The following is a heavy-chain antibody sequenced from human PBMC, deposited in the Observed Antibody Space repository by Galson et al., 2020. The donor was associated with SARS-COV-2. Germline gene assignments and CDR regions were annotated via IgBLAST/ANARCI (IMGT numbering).Heavy chain of an antibody. J-gene: IGHJ4*02. CDR1: GFTFSDYW. V-gene: IGHV3-7*03. CDR3: ARDPDCGSDTCYYHY. CDR2: IKHDGSDK. D-gene: IGHD2-2*01. Sequence: GESLKISCAASGFTFSDYWMTWVRQAPGKGLEWVANIKHDGSDKYYMDSVKGRFTISRDNAENSLYLQMNSLRAEDTAVYYCARDPDCGSDTCYYHYWGQGTLVTVSS.